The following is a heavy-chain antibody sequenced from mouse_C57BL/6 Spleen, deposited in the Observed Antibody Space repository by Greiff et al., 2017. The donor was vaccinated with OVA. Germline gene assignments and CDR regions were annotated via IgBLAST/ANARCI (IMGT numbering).Heavy chain of an antibody. Sequence: QVQLQQSGPELVKPGASVKISCKASGYAFSSSWMNWVKQRPGKGLEWIGRIYPGDGDTNYNGKFKGKATLTADKSSSTAYMQLSSLTSEDSAVYFCARDYYTLMDYWGQGTSVTVSS. D-gene: IGHD2-12*01. V-gene: IGHV1-82*01. J-gene: IGHJ4*01. CDR2: IYPGDGDT. CDR1: GYAFSSSW. CDR3: ARDYYTLMDY.